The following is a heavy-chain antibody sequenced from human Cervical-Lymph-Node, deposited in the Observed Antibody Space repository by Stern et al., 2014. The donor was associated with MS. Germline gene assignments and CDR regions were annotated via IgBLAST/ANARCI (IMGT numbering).Heavy chain of an antibody. CDR1: GFIFRNSG. CDR3: TRDPRGYCSGGSCYQGFFDS. D-gene: IGHD2-15*01. Sequence: QVQLVESGGGVVQPGRSLSLSCAASGFIFRNSGMHWVRQAPGKGLEWVAVVWQDGSNKYYADSVKGRFTISRDNSNNMVDLQMNSLRVEDMGIYYCTRDPRGYCSGGSCYQGFFDSWGRGTLVTVSS. V-gene: IGHV3-33*01. CDR2: VWQDGSNK. J-gene: IGHJ4*02.